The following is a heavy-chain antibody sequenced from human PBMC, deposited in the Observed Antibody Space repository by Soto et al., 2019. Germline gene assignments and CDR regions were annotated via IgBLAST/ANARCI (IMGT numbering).Heavy chain of an antibody. Sequence: QVQLQESGPGLVKPSGTLSLTCAVSGGSISSSNWWSWVRQPPGKGLEWIGGNYHSGSTNYNPSLQSRVTISVDKSKSRFARKLSSVTAADTAVYYCARDIRLGGSSRGGGYWGQGTLVTVSS. J-gene: IGHJ4*02. CDR1: GGSISSSNW. CDR2: NYHSGST. V-gene: IGHV4-4*02. CDR3: ARDIRLGGSSRGGGY. D-gene: IGHD6-13*01.